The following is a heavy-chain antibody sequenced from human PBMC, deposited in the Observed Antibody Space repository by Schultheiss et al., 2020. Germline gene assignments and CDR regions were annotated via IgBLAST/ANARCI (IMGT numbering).Heavy chain of an antibody. J-gene: IGHJ4*02. V-gene: IGHV1-18*01. CDR3: VRTSRYLHYLDGI. CDR2: INAYDGET. CDR1: GYTFSLYG. D-gene: IGHD3-9*01. Sequence: ASVKVSCKASGYTFSLYGITWVRQAPGQGLEWMGWINAYDGETDSVQSLQGRLTMTTDTSTGTAFMELRSLRSDDTAVYYCVRTSRYLHYLDGIWGQGSLVTVSS.